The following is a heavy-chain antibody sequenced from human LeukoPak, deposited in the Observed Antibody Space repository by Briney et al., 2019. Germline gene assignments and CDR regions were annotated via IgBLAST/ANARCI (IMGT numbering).Heavy chain of an antibody. CDR1: GGSISNYD. Sequence: SETLSLTCTVSGGSISNYDWSWIRHPAGKGLEWIGRVSTSGASKYNPSLKRRGTISTTTAKYQFPLNLKFMTRADTAVYYCASLFFDTSGYVDQWGQGTLVTVSS. J-gene: IGHJ5*02. D-gene: IGHD3-22*01. V-gene: IGHV4-4*07. CDR2: VSTSGAS. CDR3: ASLFFDTSGYVDQ.